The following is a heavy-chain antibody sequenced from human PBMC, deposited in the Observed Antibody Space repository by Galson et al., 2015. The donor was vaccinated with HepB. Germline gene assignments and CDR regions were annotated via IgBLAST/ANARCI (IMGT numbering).Heavy chain of an antibody. Sequence: CKASGYTFTSYAMNWVRQAPGQGLEWMGWINTNTGNPTYAQGFTGRFVFSLDTSVSTAYLQISSLKAEDTAVYYCARPHYSSSWIPFVAFDIWGQGTMVTVSS. CDR1: GYTFTSYA. D-gene: IGHD6-13*01. CDR2: INTNTGNP. J-gene: IGHJ3*02. CDR3: ARPHYSSSWIPFVAFDI. V-gene: IGHV7-4-1*02.